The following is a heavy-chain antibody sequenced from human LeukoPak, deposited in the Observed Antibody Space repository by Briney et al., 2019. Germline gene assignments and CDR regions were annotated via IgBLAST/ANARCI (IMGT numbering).Heavy chain of an antibody. CDR3: ARDSSSWKTYNWFDP. V-gene: IGHV1-2*02. J-gene: IGHJ5*02. Sequence: ASVKVSCKASGYTFTGYYMHWVRQAPGQGLEWMGWINPNSGDTNYAQKFQGRVTMTRDTSISTAYMELSRLRSDDTAVYYCARDSSSWKTYNWFDPWGQGTLVTVSS. CDR1: GYTFTGYY. CDR2: INPNSGDT. D-gene: IGHD6-13*01.